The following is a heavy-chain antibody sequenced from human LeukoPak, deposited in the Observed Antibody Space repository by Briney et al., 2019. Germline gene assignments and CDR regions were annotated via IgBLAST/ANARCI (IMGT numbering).Heavy chain of an antibody. CDR3: ARVAILSASYYYYYMDV. V-gene: IGHV1-2*02. CDR1: GYTFTGYY. Sequence: EASVRVSCKASGYTFTGYYMHWVRQAPGQGLEWMGWINPNSGGTNYAQKFQGRVTMIRDTSISTAYMELSRLRSDDTAVYYCARVAILSASYYYYYMDVWGKGTTVTVSS. D-gene: IGHD2-15*01. J-gene: IGHJ6*03. CDR2: INPNSGGT.